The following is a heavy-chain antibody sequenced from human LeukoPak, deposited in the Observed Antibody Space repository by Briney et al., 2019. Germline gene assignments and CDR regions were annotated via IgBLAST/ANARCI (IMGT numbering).Heavy chain of an antibody. J-gene: IGHJ4*02. Sequence: PGRSLRLSCAASGFTFSSYGMHWVRQAPGKGLEWVAVIWYDGSNKYYADSVKGRFTISRDNSKNTLYLQMNSLRVEDTAVYYCARVRGDDKYSSGWYLDYWGQGTLVTVSS. CDR2: IWYDGSNK. CDR1: GFTFSSYG. V-gene: IGHV3-33*08. CDR3: ARVRGDDKYSSGWYLDY. D-gene: IGHD6-19*01.